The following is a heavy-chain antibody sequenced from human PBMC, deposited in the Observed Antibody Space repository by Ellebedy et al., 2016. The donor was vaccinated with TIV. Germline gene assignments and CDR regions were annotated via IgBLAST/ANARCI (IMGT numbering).Heavy chain of an antibody. CDR2: IFPSDSDV. D-gene: IGHD3-10*01. CDR1: GYSFTTSW. Sequence: ASVKVSCKGSGYSFTTSWIGWVRQMPGKGLEWMGIIFPSDSDVRYSPSFQGQVTISADKSISTTYLQWSSLKASDTAMYNCARQGSGPFDYWGQGTLVTVSS. J-gene: IGHJ4*02. V-gene: IGHV5-51*01. CDR3: ARQGSGPFDY.